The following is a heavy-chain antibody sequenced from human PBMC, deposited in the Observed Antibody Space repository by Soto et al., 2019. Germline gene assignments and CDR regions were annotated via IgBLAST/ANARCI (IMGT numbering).Heavy chain of an antibody. V-gene: IGHV1-18*01. CDR3: VRDYSSQRDSNNLNYYDSSGYYYPFDY. CDR1: GYSFTRYG. J-gene: IGHJ4*02. Sequence: ASVKVSCKTSGYSFTRYGLSWVRQAPGQGLEWMGWISPFNGNTNYAHNFRGKITMTTDTSTNTAYLEVRSLTYDDTAVYFCVRDYSSQRDSNNLNYYDSSGYYYPFDYWGQGTLVTVSS. D-gene: IGHD3-22*01. CDR2: ISPFNGNT.